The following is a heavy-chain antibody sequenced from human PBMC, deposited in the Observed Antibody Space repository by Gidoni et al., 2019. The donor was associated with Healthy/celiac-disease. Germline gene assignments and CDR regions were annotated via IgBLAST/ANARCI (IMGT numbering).Heavy chain of an antibody. V-gene: IGHV4-59*01. J-gene: IGHJ5*02. Sequence: QVQLQESGPGLVKPSETLSLTCTVSGGSISSYYCSWIRQPPGKGLEWIGYIYYSGSTNYNPSLKSRVTISVDTSKNQFSLKLSSVTAADTAVYYCARVVTMIVYNWFDPWGQGTLVTVSS. D-gene: IGHD3-22*01. CDR1: GGSISSYY. CDR3: ARVVTMIVYNWFDP. CDR2: IYYSGST.